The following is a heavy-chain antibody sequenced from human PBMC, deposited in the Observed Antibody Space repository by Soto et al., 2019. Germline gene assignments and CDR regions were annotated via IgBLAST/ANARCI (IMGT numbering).Heavy chain of an antibody. Sequence: GASLKVSCKASGYTFTIYAMHWVRRAPGQRLEWMGWINAGNGNTKYSQKFQGRVTITRDTSAGTAYMELSSLRSEDTAVYYCARSPEGLYSYGLPVDYWGQGTLGTVSS. D-gene: IGHD5-18*01. CDR3: ARSPEGLYSYGLPVDY. CDR1: GYTFTIYA. J-gene: IGHJ4*02. CDR2: INAGNGNT. V-gene: IGHV1-3*01.